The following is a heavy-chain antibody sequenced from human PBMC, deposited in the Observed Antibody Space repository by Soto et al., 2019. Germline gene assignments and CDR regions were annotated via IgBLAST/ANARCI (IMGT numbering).Heavy chain of an antibody. V-gene: IGHV1-2*04. D-gene: IGHD5-18*01. J-gene: IGHJ4*02. CDR1: GYTFTGYY. CDR3: ARDLGYSYGEPPFFDY. CDR2: INPNSGGT. Sequence: ASVKVSCKASGYTFTGYYMHWVRQAPGQGLEWMGWINPNSGGTNYAQKFQGWVTMTSDTSISTAYMELSRLRSDDTAVYYCARDLGYSYGEPPFFDYWGQGTLGTV.